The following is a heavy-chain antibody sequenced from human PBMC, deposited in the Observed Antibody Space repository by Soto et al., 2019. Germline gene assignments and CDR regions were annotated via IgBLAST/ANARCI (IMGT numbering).Heavy chain of an antibody. Sequence: GGSLRLSCAASGFTFSSYAMSWVRQAPGKGLEWVSAISGSGGSTYNADSVKGRFTISRDNSKNTLYLQMNSLRAEDTAVYYCAKDIPPLYYDFWSGYFASDAFDIWGQGTMVTVSS. CDR3: AKDIPPLYYDFWSGYFASDAFDI. D-gene: IGHD3-3*01. CDR2: ISGSGGST. CDR1: GFTFSSYA. V-gene: IGHV3-23*01. J-gene: IGHJ3*02.